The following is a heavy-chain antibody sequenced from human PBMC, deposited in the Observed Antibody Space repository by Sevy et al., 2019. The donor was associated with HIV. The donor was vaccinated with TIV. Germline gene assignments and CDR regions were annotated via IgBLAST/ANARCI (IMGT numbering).Heavy chain of an antibody. CDR1: GFTFSSYS. CDR2: IDSSSSNR. Sequence: GGSLRLSCAASGFTFSSYSMNWVRQAPGKGLEWLSYIDSSSSNRYYAESVKGRFTVSRVNAKKSLYVQMNSLRGEDTAVYYCAREGGYTDQGMDVWGQGTTVTVSS. V-gene: IGHV3-48*01. J-gene: IGHJ6*02. D-gene: IGHD5-12*01. CDR3: AREGGYTDQGMDV.